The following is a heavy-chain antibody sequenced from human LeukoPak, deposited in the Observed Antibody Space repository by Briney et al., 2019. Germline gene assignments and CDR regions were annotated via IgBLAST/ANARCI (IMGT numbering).Heavy chain of an antibody. CDR2: ISGSGDST. CDR3: AKGLRITIFGVVDY. D-gene: IGHD3-3*01. V-gene: IGHV3-23*01. CDR1: GFTFNSDA. Sequence: GGSLRLSCIGTGFTFNSDAMGWVRQAPGKGLEWVSGISGSGDSTYYADSVKGRFTISRDKSKNTLYLQMNSLRAEDTAVYYCAKGLRITIFGVVDYWGQGTLVTVSS. J-gene: IGHJ4*02.